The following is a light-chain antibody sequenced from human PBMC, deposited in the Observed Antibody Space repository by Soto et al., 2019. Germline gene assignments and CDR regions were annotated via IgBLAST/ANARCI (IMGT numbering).Light chain of an antibody. J-gene: IGKJ4*01. Sequence: EIGLTQSPGTLSFSPGETATLSCRASQSVSSNYLAWYQQKPGQAPRLLIYGASSRATGIPDRFSGSGSGTDFTLTVSRLEPEDFAVYYCQQYGSSPLTFGGGTKVDIK. CDR1: QSVSSNY. V-gene: IGKV3-20*01. CDR3: QQYGSSPLT. CDR2: GAS.